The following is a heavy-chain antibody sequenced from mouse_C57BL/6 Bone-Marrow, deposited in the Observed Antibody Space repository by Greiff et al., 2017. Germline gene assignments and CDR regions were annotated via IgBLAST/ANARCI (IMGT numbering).Heavy chain of an antibody. CDR1: GYTFTSYW. CDR2: IDPSDSYT. CDR3: ASSGITTAHMDY. J-gene: IGHJ4*01. D-gene: IGHD1-1*01. V-gene: IGHV1-50*01. Sequence: QVQLQQSGAELVKNGASVKLSCKASGYTFTSYWMQWVKQRPGQGLEWIGEIDPSDSYTNYNQKFKGKATLTVDTSSSTAYMQLSSLTSEDSAVYYCASSGITTAHMDYWGQGTSVTVSS.